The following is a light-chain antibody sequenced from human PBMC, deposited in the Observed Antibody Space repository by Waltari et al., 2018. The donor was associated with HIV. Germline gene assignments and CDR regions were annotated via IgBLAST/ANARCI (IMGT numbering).Light chain of an antibody. CDR3: QAWDSNTVV. CDR1: RLGEKY. J-gene: IGLJ2*01. V-gene: IGLV3-1*01. CDR2: YDS. Sequence: SYELTQPPSVSVSPGQTASITCSGNRLGEKYACWYTQKPGQSPVLVIYYDSRRPSGIPERFSGSNSGNTATLTISGTQAMDEADYYCQAWDSNTVVFGGGTKLTVL.